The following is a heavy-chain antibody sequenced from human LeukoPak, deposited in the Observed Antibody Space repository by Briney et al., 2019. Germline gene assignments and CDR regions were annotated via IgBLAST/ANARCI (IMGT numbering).Heavy chain of an antibody. CDR2: ISAYNGNT. V-gene: IGHV1-18*01. CDR1: GYTFTSYG. CDR3: ARDAPGVRGRHYYYYGMDV. J-gene: IGHJ6*02. D-gene: IGHD3-10*01. Sequence: ASVKVSCKASGYTFTSYGISWVRQAPGQGLEWMGWISAYNGNTNYAQKLQGRVTMTTDTSTSTAYMELRSLRSDDTALYYCARDAPGVRGRHYYYYGMDVWGQGTTVTVSS.